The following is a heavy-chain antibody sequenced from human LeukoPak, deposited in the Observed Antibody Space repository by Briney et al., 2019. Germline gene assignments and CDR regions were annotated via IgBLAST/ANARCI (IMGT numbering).Heavy chain of an antibody. J-gene: IGHJ6*03. CDR3: ARGADVLLWLGYYMDV. CDR1: GYSISSGYY. D-gene: IGHD3-10*01. Sequence: SETLSLTCTVSGYSISSGYYWGWIRQPPGKGLEWIGSIYHSGSTYYNPSLKSRVTISVDTSKNQFSLKLSSVTAADTAVYYCARGADVLLWLGYYMDVWGKGTTVTVSS. V-gene: IGHV4-38-2*02. CDR2: IYHSGST.